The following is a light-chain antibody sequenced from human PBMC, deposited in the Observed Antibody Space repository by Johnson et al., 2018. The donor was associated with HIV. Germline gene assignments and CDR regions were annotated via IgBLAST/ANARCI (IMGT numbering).Light chain of an antibody. V-gene: IGLV1-51*01. CDR3: GTWDSSLRGRV. CDR1: SSNIGNNY. CDR2: DNN. Sequence: QSVLTQPPSVSAAPGQKVTISCSGSSSNIGNNYVSWYQQLPGTAPKLLIYDNNKRPSGIPDRFSGSKSGTSATLGITGLQTGDEADYYFGTWDSSLRGRVFGTGTKVTVL. J-gene: IGLJ1*01.